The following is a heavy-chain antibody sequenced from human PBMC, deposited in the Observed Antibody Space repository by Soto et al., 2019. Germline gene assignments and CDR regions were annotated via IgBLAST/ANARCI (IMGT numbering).Heavy chain of an antibody. J-gene: IGHJ2*01. D-gene: IGHD2-15*01. CDR2: ISYAGST. CDR3: ARDREVMVAAAPFGMGYFDL. CDR1: GASISSGSYY. Sequence: QVQLQESGPGLVKPSRTLSLTCTVSGASISSGSYYWNWIRQHPGKGLEWIGYISYAGSTYYNPSLKSRVTISVDTSKDQFSLKLSSVTAADTAAYYCARDREVMVAAAPFGMGYFDLWGPGTLVTVSS. V-gene: IGHV4-31*03.